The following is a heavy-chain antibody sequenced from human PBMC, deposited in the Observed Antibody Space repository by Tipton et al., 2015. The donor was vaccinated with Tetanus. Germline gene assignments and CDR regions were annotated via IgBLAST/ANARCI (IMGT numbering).Heavy chain of an antibody. CDR2: IWYDGSDI. CDR1: GFSFSSYT. CDR3: AMDHSNTFGSFDY. Sequence: SLRLSCAASGFSFSSYTMHWVRQAPGKGLEWLALIWYDGSDIYPDSLRGRLTISRDNSKNTVYLQMNSLRAEDTAVYYCAMDHSNTFGSFDYWGQGTLVTVSS. V-gene: IGHV3-33*03. J-gene: IGHJ4*02. D-gene: IGHD1-14*01.